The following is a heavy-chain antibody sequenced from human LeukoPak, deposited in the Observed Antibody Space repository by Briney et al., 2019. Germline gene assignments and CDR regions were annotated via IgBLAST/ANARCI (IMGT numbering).Heavy chain of an antibody. CDR2: LSSDGVNK. V-gene: IGHV3-30-3*01. Sequence: GGSLRLSCAASGFTFSSYPMHWVRQTPGKGLEWVAILSSDGVNKRYADSVQGRFTISRDNAKNTLYLQMNSLRVEDTALYYCARGNHNALDVWGRGTTVTVSS. CDR3: ARGNHNALDV. CDR1: GFTFSSYP. J-gene: IGHJ6*02. D-gene: IGHD1-1*01.